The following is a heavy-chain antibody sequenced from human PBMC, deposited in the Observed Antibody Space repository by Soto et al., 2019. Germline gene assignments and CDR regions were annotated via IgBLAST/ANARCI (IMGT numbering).Heavy chain of an antibody. CDR1: AGSLSSGGYY. J-gene: IGHJ5*02. CDR3: ARELETSLDP. Sequence: PSQTLSLTCTVSAGSLSSGGYYWSWIRQHPGEGLEWIGYIYYSGSTYYNPSLKSRVTISVDTSKNQFSLKLSSVTAADTAGYYCARELETSLDPWGQGTLVTVSS. D-gene: IGHD3-3*01. CDR2: IYYSGST. V-gene: IGHV4-31*03.